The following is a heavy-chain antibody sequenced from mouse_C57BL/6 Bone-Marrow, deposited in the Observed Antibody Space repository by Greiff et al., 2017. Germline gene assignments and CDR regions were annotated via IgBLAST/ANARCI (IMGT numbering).Heavy chain of an antibody. CDR1: GYTFTSYW. Sequence: VQLQQPGAELVRPGTSVKLSCKASGYTFTSYWMHWVKQRPGQGLEWIGVIDPSDSYTNYNQKFKGKATLTVDTSSSTAYMQLSSLTSEDSAVYYCARSPWFAYWGRGTLVTVSA. CDR3: ARSPWFAY. V-gene: IGHV1-59*01. J-gene: IGHJ3*01. CDR2: IDPSDSYT.